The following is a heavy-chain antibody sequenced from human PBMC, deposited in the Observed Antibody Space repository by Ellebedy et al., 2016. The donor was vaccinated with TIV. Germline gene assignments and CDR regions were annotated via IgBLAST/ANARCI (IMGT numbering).Heavy chain of an antibody. CDR3: ARAIAVTGPVDY. CDR2: ISFDGDDK. Sequence: GGSLRLSCAVSGFTFSNYGMHWVRQAPGKGLEWVAVISFDGDDKDHADSVKGRFTISRDNSKNLLYLEMSNLRPEDTAVFYCARAIAVTGPVDYWGQGNLVTVSS. D-gene: IGHD6-19*01. CDR1: GFTFSNYG. V-gene: IGHV3-30*03. J-gene: IGHJ4*02.